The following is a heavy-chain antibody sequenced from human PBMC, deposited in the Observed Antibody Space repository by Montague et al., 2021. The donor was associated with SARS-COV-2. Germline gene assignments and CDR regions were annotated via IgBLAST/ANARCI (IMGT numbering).Heavy chain of an antibody. CDR2: ISPDGSDT. CDR1: GFGFSVYW. V-gene: IGHV3-74*01. Sequence: SLRLSCEASGFGFSVYWMYWVRQAPGKGLVWVSRISPDGSDTAYADFVKGRFIISRDNAGDTLYLQMNSLRADDAALYYCARELWSAGEYWGQGALVTVSS. CDR3: ARELWSAGEY. J-gene: IGHJ4*02. D-gene: IGHD2-21*01.